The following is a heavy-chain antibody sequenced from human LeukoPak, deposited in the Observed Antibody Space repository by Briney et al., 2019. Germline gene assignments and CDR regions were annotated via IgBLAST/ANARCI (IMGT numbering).Heavy chain of an antibody. CDR2: IIPIFGIA. Sequence: SVKVSCKASGGTFSSYAISWVRQAPGQGLEWMGRIIPIFGIANYAQKFQGRVTITADKSTSTAYMELSSLRSENTAVYYCARVEIAARLGWYFDLWGRGTLVTVSS. J-gene: IGHJ2*01. CDR1: GGTFSSYA. D-gene: IGHD6-6*01. CDR3: ARVEIAARLGWYFDL. V-gene: IGHV1-69*04.